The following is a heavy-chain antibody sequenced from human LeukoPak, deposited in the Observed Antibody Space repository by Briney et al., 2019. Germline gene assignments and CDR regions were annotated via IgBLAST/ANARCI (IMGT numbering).Heavy chain of an antibody. CDR1: GFTFSDYY. Sequence: GGSLRLSCAASGFTFSDYYMSWIRQAPGKGLEWVSYISSSGSTIYYADSVKGRFTISRDNAKNSLYLQMNSLRAEDTAVYYCAREFGYQLEDAFDIWGQGTMVTVSS. CDR3: AREFGYQLEDAFDI. V-gene: IGHV3-11*01. CDR2: ISSSGSTI. D-gene: IGHD2-2*01. J-gene: IGHJ3*02.